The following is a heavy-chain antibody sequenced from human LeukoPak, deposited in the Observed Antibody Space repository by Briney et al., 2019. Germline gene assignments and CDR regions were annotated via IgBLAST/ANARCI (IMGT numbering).Heavy chain of an antibody. CDR1: GGSISSGSYY. CDR2: IYTSGST. J-gene: IGHJ6*03. CDR3: ARGRAGTDMDV. V-gene: IGHV4-61*02. Sequence: SETLSLTCTVSGGSISSGSYYWSWIRQLAGKGLEWIGRIYTSGSTNYNPSLKSRVTISVDTSKNQFSLKLSSVTAADTAVYYCARGRAGTDMDVWGKGTTGTVSS.